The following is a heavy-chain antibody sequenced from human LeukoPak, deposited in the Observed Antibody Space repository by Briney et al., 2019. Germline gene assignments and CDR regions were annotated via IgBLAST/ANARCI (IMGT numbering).Heavy chain of an antibody. V-gene: IGHV4-30-2*01. CDR2: IYHSGSI. Sequence: SETLSLTCAVSGGSISSGGYSWSWIRQPPGKGLEWIGYIYHSGSIYYNPSLKSRVTISVDRSKNQFSLKLSSVTAADTAVYYCARERIAAAYFDYWGQGTLVTVSS. J-gene: IGHJ4*02. D-gene: IGHD6-13*01. CDR1: GGSISSGGYS. CDR3: ARERIAAAYFDY.